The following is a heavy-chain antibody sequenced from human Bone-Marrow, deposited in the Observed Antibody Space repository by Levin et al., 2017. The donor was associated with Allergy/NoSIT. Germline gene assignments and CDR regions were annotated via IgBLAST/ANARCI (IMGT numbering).Heavy chain of an antibody. V-gene: IGHV4-39*07. J-gene: IGHJ5*02. CDR3: ARGNFGSGSSLSP. D-gene: IGHD3-10*01. CDR2: ISYPGNT. Sequence: SETLSLTCSVSGASIRGCGFFWAWIRQVPQMGPEWLGSISYPGNTYYNPSLRGRVTISEDTSKNHFSLVLNSVTAADSAVYYCARGNFGSGSSLSPWGQGILFTVSS. CDR1: GASIRGCGFF.